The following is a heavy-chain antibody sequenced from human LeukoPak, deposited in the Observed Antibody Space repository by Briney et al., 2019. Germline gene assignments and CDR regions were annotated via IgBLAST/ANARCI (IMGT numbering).Heavy chain of an antibody. CDR3: ARGQEVLLWFGPPHQWFDP. CDR1: GGSISSGGYS. V-gene: IGHV4-30-2*01. CDR2: IYHSGST. Sequence: PSETLSLTCAVSGGSISSGGYSWSWIRQPPGKGLEWIGYIYHSGSTYYNPSLKSRVTISVDRSKNQFSLKLSSVTAADTAVYHCARGQEVLLWFGPPHQWFDPWGQGTLVTVSS. J-gene: IGHJ5*02. D-gene: IGHD3-10*01.